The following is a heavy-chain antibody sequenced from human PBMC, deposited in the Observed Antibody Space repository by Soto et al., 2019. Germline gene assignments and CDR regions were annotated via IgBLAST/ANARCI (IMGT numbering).Heavy chain of an antibody. V-gene: IGHV4-38-2*01. D-gene: IGHD3-22*01. CDR3: ARVAYYYNSSGYSIYYFDY. J-gene: IGHJ4*02. CDR1: GYSISSGYY. Sequence: PSETLSLTCAVSGYSISSGYYWGWIRQPPGKGLEWIGSIYHSGSTYYNPSLKSRVTISVDTSKNQFSLKLSSVTAADTAVYYCARVAYYYNSSGYSIYYFDYWGQGTLVTVS. CDR2: IYHSGST.